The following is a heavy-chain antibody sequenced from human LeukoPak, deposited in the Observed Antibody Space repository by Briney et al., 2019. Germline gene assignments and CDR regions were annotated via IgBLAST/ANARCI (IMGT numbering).Heavy chain of an antibody. V-gene: IGHV4-34*01. CDR1: GGSFSTYC. CDR3: ARRSRSNIVVVPAAPPGWFDP. Sequence: SETLSLTCAVYGGSFSTYCWSWVRQPPGSGLEWIGDINQSGSTNYSPSLKRRVTISVDTSKNQFSLKLSSVTAADTAVYYCARRSRSNIVVVPAAPPGWFDPWGQGTLVTVSS. J-gene: IGHJ5*02. D-gene: IGHD2-2*01. CDR2: INQSGST.